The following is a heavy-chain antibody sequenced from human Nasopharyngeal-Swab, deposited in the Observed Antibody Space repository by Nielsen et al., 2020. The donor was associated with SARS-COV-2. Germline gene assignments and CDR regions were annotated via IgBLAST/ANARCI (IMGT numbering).Heavy chain of an antibody. V-gene: IGHV4-34*01. J-gene: IGHJ2*01. CDR3: ARGVKRSGNWYFDL. D-gene: IGHD1-26*01. CDR2: ISSSGTT. CDR1: GGPFSGFS. Sequence: SETLSLTCDVNGGPFSGFSWSWIRQSPGKGLEWIGEISSSGTTNYNPSLQNPSLNGRVTLSLTSSDNQFSLEVTSVTVADTAVYYCARGVKRSGNWYFDLWGRGALSLSPQ.